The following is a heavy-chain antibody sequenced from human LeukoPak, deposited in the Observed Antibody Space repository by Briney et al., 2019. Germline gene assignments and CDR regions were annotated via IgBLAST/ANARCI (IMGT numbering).Heavy chain of an antibody. Sequence: GASVKVSCKASGYTFTSYGINWVRQATGQGLEWMGWMNPNSGNTGYAQKFQGRVTMTRNTSISTAYMELSSLRSEDTAVYYCARPGDYYGSGSYYKLWGQGTLVTVSS. CDR2: MNPNSGNT. V-gene: IGHV1-8*02. D-gene: IGHD3-10*01. J-gene: IGHJ4*02. CDR1: GYTFTSYG. CDR3: ARPGDYYGSGSYYKL.